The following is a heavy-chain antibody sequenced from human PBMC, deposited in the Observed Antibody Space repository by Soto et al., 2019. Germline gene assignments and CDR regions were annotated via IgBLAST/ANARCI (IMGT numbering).Heavy chain of an antibody. J-gene: IGHJ4*02. CDR1: GGSFSGYY. V-gene: IGHV4-34*01. D-gene: IGHD6-6*01. CDR2: INHSGST. Sequence: PSETLSLTCAVYGGSFSGYYWSWIRQPPGKGLEWIGEINHSGSTNYNPSLKSRVTISVDTSKNQFSLKLSSVTAADTAVYYCARWFPTGYGSSSSRFFDYWGQGTLVTVSS. CDR3: ARWFPTGYGSSSSRFFDY.